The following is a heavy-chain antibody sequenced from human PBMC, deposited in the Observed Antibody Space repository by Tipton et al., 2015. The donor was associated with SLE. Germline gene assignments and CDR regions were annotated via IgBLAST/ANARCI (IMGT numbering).Heavy chain of an antibody. CDR3: ARSRSQEVGDKRGFDF. D-gene: IGHD4-17*01. Sequence: TLSLTCTVSGGSISSDGYYWNWIRQLPGKGLEWIGYIYYSGSTLYNPSLKSRVAISVDTSWSQFSLRLNSVTAADTTTYYCARSRSQEVGDKRGFDFWGQGPLVTVSS. CDR2: IYYSGST. V-gene: IGHV4-31*03. CDR1: GGSISSDGYY. J-gene: IGHJ4*02.